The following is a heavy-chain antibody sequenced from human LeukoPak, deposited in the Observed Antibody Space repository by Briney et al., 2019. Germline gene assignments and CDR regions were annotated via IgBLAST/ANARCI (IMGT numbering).Heavy chain of an antibody. Sequence: SETLSLTCAVYGGSPSGYYWSWIRQPPGRGLEWIGEINRTGSANYNPSLKSRVTVSVDTSKNQFSLKLSSVTAADTAVYYCARDGYYGSGSYDYWGQGTLVTVSS. CDR1: GGSPSGYY. V-gene: IGHV4-34*01. CDR2: INRTGSA. J-gene: IGHJ4*02. D-gene: IGHD3-10*01. CDR3: ARDGYYGSGSYDY.